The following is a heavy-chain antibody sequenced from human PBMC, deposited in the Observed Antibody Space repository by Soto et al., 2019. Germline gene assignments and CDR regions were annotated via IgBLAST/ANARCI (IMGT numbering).Heavy chain of an antibody. V-gene: IGHV3-23*01. CDR1: GFTFSSYA. D-gene: IGHD3-22*01. Sequence: GGSLRLSCAASGFTFSSYAMSWVRQAPGKGLEWVSAISGSGGSTYYADSVKGRFTISRDNSKNTLYLQMNSLRAEDTAVYYFAKDEGYYDRGGYGHWGQGTLVTVSS. J-gene: IGHJ4*02. CDR2: ISGSGGST. CDR3: AKDEGYYDRGGYGH.